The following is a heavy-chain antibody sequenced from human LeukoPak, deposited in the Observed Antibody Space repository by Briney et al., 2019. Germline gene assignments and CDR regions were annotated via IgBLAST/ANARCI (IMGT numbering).Heavy chain of an antibody. CDR1: GYTLSGYY. Sequence: ASVKVSCKASGYTLSGYYMHWVRQAPGQGLEWMGWINPNSGGTNYAQKFQGRVTMTRDTSISTAYMELSRLRSDDTAVYYCARDAVLADAYSPNWFDPWGQGTLVTVSS. CDR3: ARDAVLADAYSPNWFDP. CDR2: INPNSGGT. V-gene: IGHV1-2*02. J-gene: IGHJ5*02. D-gene: IGHD5-24*01.